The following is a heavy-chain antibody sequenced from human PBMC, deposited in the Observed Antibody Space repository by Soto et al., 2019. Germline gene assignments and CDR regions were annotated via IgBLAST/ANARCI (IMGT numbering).Heavy chain of an antibody. CDR2: INPNSGGT. J-gene: IGHJ5*02. CDR1: GYTFTGYY. CDR3: ARGLKSGWYMGWFDP. D-gene: IGHD6-19*01. V-gene: IGHV1-2*04. Sequence: SVKVSCKASGYTFTGYYMHWVRQAPGQGLEWMGWINPNSGGTNYAQKFQGWVTMTRDTSISTAYMELSRLRSDDTAVYYCARGLKSGWYMGWFDPWGQGTLVTVSS.